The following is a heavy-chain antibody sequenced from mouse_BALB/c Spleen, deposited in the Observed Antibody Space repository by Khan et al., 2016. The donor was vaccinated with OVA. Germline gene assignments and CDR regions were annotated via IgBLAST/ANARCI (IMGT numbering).Heavy chain of an antibody. CDR2: IDPENGNT. D-gene: IGHD2-13*01. CDR3: ARSGYDDYWFAY. J-gene: IGHJ3*01. V-gene: IGHV14-1*02. CDR1: GFNIKDYY. Sequence: EVKLLESGAELVRPGALVKLSCKASGFNIKDYYMLWVKQRPEQGLEWIGWIDPENGNTIYDPKFQGKASITADTSSNTAYLQLSSLTSEDTAVYYCARSGYDDYWFAYWGQGTLVTVSA.